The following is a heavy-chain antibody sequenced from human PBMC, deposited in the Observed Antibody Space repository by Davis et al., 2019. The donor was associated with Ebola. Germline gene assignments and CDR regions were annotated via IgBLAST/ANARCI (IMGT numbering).Heavy chain of an antibody. CDR2: FMWDGSMI. CDR3: GKDITPGSLES. CDR1: GFTFHEHA. Sequence: SLKISCSFSGFTFHEHAMHWVRQVPGQGLEWVSGFMWDGSMIGYADSVKGRFSISRDSAGSSLYLQMDSLRTEDTAVYYCGKDITPGSLESWGQGTLVTVSS. J-gene: IGHJ4*02. D-gene: IGHD2-15*01. V-gene: IGHV3-9*01.